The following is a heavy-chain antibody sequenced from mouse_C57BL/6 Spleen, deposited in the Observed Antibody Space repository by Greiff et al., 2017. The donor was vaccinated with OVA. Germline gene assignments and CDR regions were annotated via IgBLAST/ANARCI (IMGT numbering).Heavy chain of an antibody. CDR3: ARDYTAY. CDR2: ISYDGSN. J-gene: IGHJ3*01. V-gene: IGHV3-6*01. Sequence: EVKLQESGPGLVKPSQSLSLTCSVTSYSITSGYYWNWIRQFPGNKLEWMGYISYDGSNNYNPSLKNRISITRDTSKNQFFLKLNSVTTEDTATYYCARDYTAYWGQGTLVTVSA. CDR1: SYSITSGYY.